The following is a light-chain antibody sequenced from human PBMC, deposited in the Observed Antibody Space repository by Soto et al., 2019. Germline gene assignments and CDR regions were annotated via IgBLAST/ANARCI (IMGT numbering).Light chain of an antibody. J-gene: IGLJ2*01. CDR1: ALPKQY. Sequence: SYELKQPPSVSVSPGQTARITCSGDALPKQYAHWYQQRPGQAPVKIIYKDIERPSGIPERFSGSSSGTIVTLTISGVQAEDEADYYCQSADSSGTYVVFGGGTQLTVL. CDR2: KDI. CDR3: QSADSSGTYVV. V-gene: IGLV3-25*03.